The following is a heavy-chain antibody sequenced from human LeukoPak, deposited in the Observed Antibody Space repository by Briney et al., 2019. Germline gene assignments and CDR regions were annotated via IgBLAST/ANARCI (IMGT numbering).Heavy chain of an antibody. CDR1: GGSISSYY. J-gene: IGHJ4*02. Sequence: SETLSLTCIVSGGSISSYYWSWIRQPPGKGLEWIGYIYYSGSTNYNPSLKSRVTISVDTSKNQFSLKLSSVTAADTAVYYCAGRYYYDSSGPLDYWGQGTLVTVSS. D-gene: IGHD3-22*01. CDR2: IYYSGST. V-gene: IGHV4-59*08. CDR3: AGRYYYDSSGPLDY.